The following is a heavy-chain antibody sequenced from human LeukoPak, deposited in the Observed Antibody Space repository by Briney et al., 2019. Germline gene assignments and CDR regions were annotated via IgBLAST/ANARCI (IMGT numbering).Heavy chain of an antibody. CDR2: TNTDGSST. J-gene: IGHJ1*01. V-gene: IGHV3-74*03. CDR3: YGANAEH. D-gene: IGHD4-23*01. Sequence: PGGSLRLSCAASGFTFSSYWMHWVRQAPGKGLVWVSGTNTDGSSTMYAGSVKGRFTIARDNAKNTLYLQMNSLRAEDTAVYYCYGANAEHWGQGTLVTVSS. CDR1: GFTFSSYW.